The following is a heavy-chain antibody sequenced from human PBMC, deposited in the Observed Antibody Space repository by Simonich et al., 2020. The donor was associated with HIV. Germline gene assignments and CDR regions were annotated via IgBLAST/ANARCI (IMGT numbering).Heavy chain of an antibody. CDR3: ARTPTGKYSDY. Sequence: EVQLVESGGGLVQPGGSLRLSCEASGFTFSTYGMHWVRQDPGKGLEYVAAISSNGGSTYYANSVKGRFTISRDNSKNTLYLQMGSLRAEDMAVYYCARTPTGKYSDYWGQGTLVTVSS. CDR1: GFTFSTYG. CDR2: ISSNGGST. D-gene: IGHD2-8*02. V-gene: IGHV3-64*01. J-gene: IGHJ4*02.